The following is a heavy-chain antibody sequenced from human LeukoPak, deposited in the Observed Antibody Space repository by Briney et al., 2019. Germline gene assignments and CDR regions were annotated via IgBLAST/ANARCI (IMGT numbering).Heavy chain of an antibody. CDR3: ARPGYYYYAMDV. J-gene: IGHJ6*02. CDR2: INPSGGGT. CDR1: GYTFTGYY. Sequence: ASVKVSCKASGYTFTGYYLHWVRQAPGQGLEWMGVINPSGGGTTYSQKFQGRVSMTRDTSTSTVYIELSSLRSDDTAVYYCARPGYYYYAMDVWGQGTTLTVSS. V-gene: IGHV1-46*01.